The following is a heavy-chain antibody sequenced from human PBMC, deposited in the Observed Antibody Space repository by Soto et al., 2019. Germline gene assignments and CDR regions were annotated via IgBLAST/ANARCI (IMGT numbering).Heavy chain of an antibody. CDR1: GYTFTSYG. D-gene: IGHD3-10*01. CDR3: ARDLKVRGVPYYYGMDV. Sequence: ASVKVSCKASGYTFTSYGISWVRQAPGQGLEWMGWISAYNGNTNYAQKLQGRVTMTTDTSTSTAYMELRSLRSDDTAVYYCARDLKVRGVPYYYGMDVWGQGTTVTVSS. V-gene: IGHV1-18*01. J-gene: IGHJ6*02. CDR2: ISAYNGNT.